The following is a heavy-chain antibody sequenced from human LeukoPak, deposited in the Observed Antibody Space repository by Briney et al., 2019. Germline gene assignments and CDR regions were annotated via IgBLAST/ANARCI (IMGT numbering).Heavy chain of an antibody. J-gene: IGHJ4*02. CDR3: ARHGTVTQFDY. CDR1: GGSISSSSYY. CDR2: IYYSGST. V-gene: IGHV4-39*01. D-gene: IGHD4-17*01. Sequence: PSETRSLTCTVSGGSISSSSYYWGWIRQPPGKGLEWIGSIYYSGSTYYNPSLKSRVTISVDTSKNQFSLKLSSVTAADTAVYYCARHGTVTQFDYWGQGTLVTVSS.